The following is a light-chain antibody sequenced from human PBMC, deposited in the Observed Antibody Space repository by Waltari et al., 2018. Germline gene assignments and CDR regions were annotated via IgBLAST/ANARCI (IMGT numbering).Light chain of an antibody. CDR1: TSDVGSYTL. CDR2: EVR. CDR3: CSYAGNSIYV. V-gene: IGLV2-23*02. J-gene: IGLJ1*01. Sequence: QSALTQPASVSGSPGQSITISCTGTTSDVGSYTLVSWDQHHPGKAPKLIIFEVRERPTGVSNRFSGSKSGNTASLTISGLQAEDEADYHCCSYAGNSIYVFGTGTRVTVL.